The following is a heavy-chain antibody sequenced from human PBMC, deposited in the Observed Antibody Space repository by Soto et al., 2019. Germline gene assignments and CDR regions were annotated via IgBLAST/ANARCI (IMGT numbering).Heavy chain of an antibody. V-gene: IGHV3-74*03. Sequence: PGGSLRPSCAASGFSLSPYWMHWVRQVPGRGLEWVARLSSDGFGAAYADSVKGRFFISRDIARNTLSLQMNSLRADDTAVYYCARDLGGPDYWGRGTSVTVSS. D-gene: IGHD3-16*01. J-gene: IGHJ4*02. CDR2: LSSDGFGA. CDR3: ARDLGGPDY. CDR1: GFSLSPYW.